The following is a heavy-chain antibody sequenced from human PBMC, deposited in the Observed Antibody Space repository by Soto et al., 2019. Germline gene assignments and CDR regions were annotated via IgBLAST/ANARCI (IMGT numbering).Heavy chain of an antibody. CDR3: ARDRYYYDSSGYYSLLDY. CDR1: CFTFSSYG. CDR2: IWYDGSNK. V-gene: IGHV3-33*01. Sequence: GGSLRLSCAASCFTFSSYGMHWVRPAPGKGLEWVAVIWYDGSNKYYADSVKGRFTISRDNSKNTLYLQMNSRRAEDTAVYYCARDRYYYDSSGYYSLLDYWGQGTLVTVSS. D-gene: IGHD3-22*01. J-gene: IGHJ4*02.